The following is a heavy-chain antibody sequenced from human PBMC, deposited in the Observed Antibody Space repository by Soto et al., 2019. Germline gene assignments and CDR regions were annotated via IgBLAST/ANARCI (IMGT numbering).Heavy chain of an antibody. V-gene: IGHV1-69*13. D-gene: IGHD5-12*01. Sequence: ASVKVSCKASGGTFSSYAISWVRQAPGQGLEWMGGIIPIFGTANYAQKFQGRVTITADESTSTAYMELSSLRSEDTAVYYCARGMATGYYYYYGMDVWGQGTTVTVSS. CDR3: ARGMATGYYYYYGMDV. CDR2: IIPIFGTA. CDR1: GGTFSSYA. J-gene: IGHJ6*02.